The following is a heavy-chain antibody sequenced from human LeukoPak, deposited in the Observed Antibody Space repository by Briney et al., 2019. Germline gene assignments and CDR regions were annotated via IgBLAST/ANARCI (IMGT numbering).Heavy chain of an antibody. D-gene: IGHD3-10*01. CDR1: GYSFTSYG. Sequence: ASVTVTCTASGYSFTSYGNSWVRHAPRQGLERMGWGSAYNGNTNYAQKLQGRVTMTTDTSTSTAYMELRSLRSDDTAVYYCARTLAYGSGSYSGYYWGQGTLVTVSS. V-gene: IGHV1-18*04. J-gene: IGHJ4*02. CDR3: ARTLAYGSGSYSGYY. CDR2: GSAYNGNT.